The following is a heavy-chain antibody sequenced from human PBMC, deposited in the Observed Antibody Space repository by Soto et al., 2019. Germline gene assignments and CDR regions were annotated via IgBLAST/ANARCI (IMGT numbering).Heavy chain of an antibody. D-gene: IGHD3-10*01. V-gene: IGHV3-23*01. CDR2: LNGAGGST. CDR1: GFTFSDYA. Sequence: GGSLRLSCLASGFTFSDYAMTWVRHVPGRGLEWVSSLNGAGGSTYYADSVRGRFTISRDNSQNTLFLQMNRLTVDDTAIYYCAAPRDEYGSGISWFAYGMDVWGQGTTVTVSS. J-gene: IGHJ6*02. CDR3: AAPRDEYGSGISWFAYGMDV.